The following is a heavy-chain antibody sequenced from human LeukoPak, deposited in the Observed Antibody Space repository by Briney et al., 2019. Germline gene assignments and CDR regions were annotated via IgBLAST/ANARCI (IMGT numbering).Heavy chain of an antibody. CDR2: IYSSGST. CDR1: GGSISSYY. V-gene: IGHV4-4*07. Sequence: PSETLSLTCTVSGGSISSYYRSWIRQPAGKGLEWIGRIYSSGSTNYNPSLKGRVTMSVDTSKNQFSLKLSSVTAADTAVYYCARWADKSSSSSRVAFDIWGQGTLVTVSS. D-gene: IGHD6-6*01. J-gene: IGHJ3*02. CDR3: ARWADKSSSSSRVAFDI.